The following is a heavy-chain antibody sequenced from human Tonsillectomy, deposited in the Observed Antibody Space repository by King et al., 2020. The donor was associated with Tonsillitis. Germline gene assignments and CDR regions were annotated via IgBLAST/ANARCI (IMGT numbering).Heavy chain of an antibody. D-gene: IGHD3-10*01. Sequence: VQLVEAGGGVVQPGESLRVSCAASGFTFASFAMNWVRQAPGKGLEWVAYIRYYGTDKYYSDSVRGRFTVARDDSENMVYLQMNSLKPDDTGLYYCTKAWYDDSGSFDYWGQGTAVTVPS. CDR2: IRYYGTDK. CDR3: TKAWYDDSGSFDY. CDR1: GFTFASFA. J-gene: IGHJ4*02. V-gene: IGHV3-30*02.